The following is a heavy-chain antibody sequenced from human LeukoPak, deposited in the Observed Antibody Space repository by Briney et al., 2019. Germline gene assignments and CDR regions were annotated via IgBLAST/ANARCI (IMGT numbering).Heavy chain of an antibody. CDR1: GVSFSGYY. Sequence: SETLSLTCAVYGVSFSGYYWSWIRQPPGKGLEWIGYIYYSGSTNYNPSLKSRVTISVDTSKNQFSLKLSSVTAADTAVYYCARSVEGYCSGGSCYSYYYYMDVWGKGTTVTVSS. CDR3: ARSVEGYCSGGSCYSYYYYMDV. D-gene: IGHD2-15*01. V-gene: IGHV4-59*01. J-gene: IGHJ6*03. CDR2: IYYSGST.